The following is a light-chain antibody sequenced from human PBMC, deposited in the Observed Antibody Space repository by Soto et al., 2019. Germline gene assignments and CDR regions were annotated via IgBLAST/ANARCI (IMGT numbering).Light chain of an antibody. CDR1: QGISSY. Sequence: DIQLTQSPSFLSASVGDRVTITCRASQGISSYLAWNQQKPGKAPKLLIYAASTLQSGVPSRFSGSGSGTEFTLTISSLQPEDFATYYCQQPGVFGPGTKVDIK. V-gene: IGKV1-9*01. CDR3: QQPGV. CDR2: AAS. J-gene: IGKJ3*01.